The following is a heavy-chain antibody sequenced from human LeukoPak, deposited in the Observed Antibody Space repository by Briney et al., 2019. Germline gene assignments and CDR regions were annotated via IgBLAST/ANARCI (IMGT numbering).Heavy chain of an antibody. J-gene: IGHJ4*02. CDR1: GYTFTSYG. CDR2: ISAYNGNT. Sequence: ASVKVSCKASGYTFTSYGISWVRQAPGQGLEWMGWISAYNGNTNYAQKLQGRVTMTTDTSTSTAYIELRSLRSDDTAVYYCARDFNDYGDCVGDYWGQGTLVTVSS. D-gene: IGHD4-17*01. CDR3: ARDFNDYGDCVGDY. V-gene: IGHV1-18*01.